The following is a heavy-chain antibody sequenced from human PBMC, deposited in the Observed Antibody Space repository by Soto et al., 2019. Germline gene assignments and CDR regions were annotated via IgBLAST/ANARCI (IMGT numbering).Heavy chain of an antibody. CDR1: GFTFSGYW. D-gene: IGHD2-15*01. CDR2: IKDDGSEK. V-gene: IGHV3-7*01. Sequence: EVQLVESGGGLVQPGGSLRLSCAASGFTFSGYWMTWARQAPGKGLEWVAQIKDDGSEKFYVYAVKGRFTISRDNADNLLYLQMTSLRAEDSAVYFCARDGYCSGGRCYRRNDYWGQGTLVIVSS. J-gene: IGHJ4*02. CDR3: ARDGYCSGGRCYRRNDY.